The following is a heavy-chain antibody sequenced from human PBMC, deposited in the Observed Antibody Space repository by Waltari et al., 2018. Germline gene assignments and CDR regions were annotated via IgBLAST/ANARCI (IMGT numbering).Heavy chain of an antibody. Sequence: QVQLVQSGSELKKPGASVKISCKASGYIFTSYAINWVRQAPGQGLELMGWIITSTGNQTYAKGFTGRFVFSLDTSVSTAYLEINNLKAEDTAVYYCTREVVPAATIVVNWFDPWGQGTLVTVSS. CDR3: TREVVPAATIVVNWFDP. CDR1: GYIFTSYA. CDR2: IITSTGNQ. J-gene: IGHJ5*02. V-gene: IGHV7-4-1*02. D-gene: IGHD2-2*01.